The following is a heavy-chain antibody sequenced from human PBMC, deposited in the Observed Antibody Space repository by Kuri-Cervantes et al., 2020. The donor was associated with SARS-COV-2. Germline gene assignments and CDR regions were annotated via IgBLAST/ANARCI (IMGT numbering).Heavy chain of an antibody. D-gene: IGHD3-3*01. J-gene: IGHJ3*02. Sequence: GESLKISCAASGFTFSSYWMHWVRQAPGKGLVWVSRINSDGSSTSYADSAKGRFTISRDNAKNTLYLQMNSLRAEDTAVYYCARASLDLTIFGVAYDAFDIWGQGTMVTVSS. CDR3: ARASLDLTIFGVAYDAFDI. V-gene: IGHV3-74*01. CDR1: GFTFSSYW. CDR2: INSDGSST.